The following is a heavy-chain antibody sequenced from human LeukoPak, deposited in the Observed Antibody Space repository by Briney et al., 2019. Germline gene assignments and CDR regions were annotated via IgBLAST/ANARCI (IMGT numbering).Heavy chain of an antibody. V-gene: IGHV4-39*07. J-gene: IGHJ4*02. CDR3: ARGGEDYYDSSGYILDY. Sequence: SETLSLTCTVSGDSISSRSYYWGWIRQPPGKGLEWIGSIYYSGSTYYNPSLKSRVTISVNTSKNQFSLKLSSVTAADTAVYYCARGGEDYYDSSGYILDYWGQGTLVTVSS. D-gene: IGHD3-22*01. CDR2: IYYSGST. CDR1: GDSISSRSYY.